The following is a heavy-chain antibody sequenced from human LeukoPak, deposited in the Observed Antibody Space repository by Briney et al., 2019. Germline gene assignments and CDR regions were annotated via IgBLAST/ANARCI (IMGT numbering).Heavy chain of an antibody. V-gene: IGHV4-34*01. Sequence: SETLSLTCAVYGGSFSGYYWSWIRQPPGKGLEWIGSIYYSGSTYYNPSLKSRVTISVGTSKNQFSLKLSSVTAADTAVYYCARAVTMVRGVNFAFDIWGQGTMVTVSS. CDR3: ARAVTMVRGVNFAFDI. D-gene: IGHD3-10*01. CDR2: IYYSGST. CDR1: GGSFSGYY. J-gene: IGHJ3*02.